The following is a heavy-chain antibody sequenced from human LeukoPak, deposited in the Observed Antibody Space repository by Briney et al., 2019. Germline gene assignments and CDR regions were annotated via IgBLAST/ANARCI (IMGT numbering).Heavy chain of an antibody. J-gene: IGHJ3*02. V-gene: IGHV3-30*02. Sequence: GGSLRLSCAASGFTFSISGMHWVRQAPGEGFEWVAFIGRDGSTKYYADSVKGRFTISGDSSYNTAYLQMNSLGAEDTAIYYCAKDGEWTFDIWGQGTMVTVSS. D-gene: IGHD3-3*01. CDR3: AKDGEWTFDI. CDR2: IGRDGSTK. CDR1: GFTFSISG.